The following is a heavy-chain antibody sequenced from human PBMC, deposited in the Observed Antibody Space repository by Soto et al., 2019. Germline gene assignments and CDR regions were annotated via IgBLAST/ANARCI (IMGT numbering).Heavy chain of an antibody. CDR2: IYYSGST. V-gene: IGHV4-30-4*01. D-gene: IGHD1-1*01. J-gene: IGHJ5*02. CDR3: ASFPVQPNWFDP. Sequence: SETLSLTCTVSGGSISSGDYYWSWIRQPPGKGLEWIGYIYYSGSTYYNPSLKSRVTISVDTSKNQFSLKLSSVTAADTAVYYCASFPVQPNWFDPWGQGTLVTVSS. CDR1: GGSISSGDYY.